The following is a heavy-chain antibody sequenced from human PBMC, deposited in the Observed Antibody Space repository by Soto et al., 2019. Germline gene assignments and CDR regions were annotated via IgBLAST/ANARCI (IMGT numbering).Heavy chain of an antibody. J-gene: IGHJ4*02. CDR3: ARRGPGTYFDY. Sequence: EVQLLESGGGLVQPGGSLRLSCAASGFTFSSYAMNWVRQAPGKGREWVSVISGSGCSTYYADSVKGRFTISRDNSMNALYLQIISLRAEDTAVYYCARRGPGTYFDYLGQGTLLTVSS. CDR1: GFTFSSYA. CDR2: ISGSGCST. V-gene: IGHV3-23*01. D-gene: IGHD1-1*01.